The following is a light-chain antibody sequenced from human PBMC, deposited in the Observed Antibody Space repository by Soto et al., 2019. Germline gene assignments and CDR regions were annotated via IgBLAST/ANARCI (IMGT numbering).Light chain of an antibody. V-gene: IGKV3-20*01. Sequence: EIVLTQSPGTLSLSPGQRATLSCRASQSVSRSYLAWYQHKRGQAPRLLMFGTGSRAAGIPDRFSGTGSGTDFTLTMSSLQSEDFAVYFCQQYNKWPRTFGQGTKVEIK. CDR2: GTG. J-gene: IGKJ1*01. CDR3: QQYNKWPRT. CDR1: QSVSRSY.